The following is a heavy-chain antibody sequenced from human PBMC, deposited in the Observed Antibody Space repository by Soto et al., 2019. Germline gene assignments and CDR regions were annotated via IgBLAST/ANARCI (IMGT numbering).Heavy chain of an antibody. J-gene: IGHJ5*02. CDR1: GGSISSGDYY. D-gene: IGHD5-12*01. Sequence: SETLSLTCTVSGGSISSGDYYWSWIRQPPGKGLEWIGYIYYSGSTYYNPSLKSRVTISVDTSKNQFSLKLSSVTAADTAVYYCARIVATIVTNWFDPWGQGTLVTVSS. V-gene: IGHV4-30-4*01. CDR3: ARIVATIVTNWFDP. CDR2: IYYSGST.